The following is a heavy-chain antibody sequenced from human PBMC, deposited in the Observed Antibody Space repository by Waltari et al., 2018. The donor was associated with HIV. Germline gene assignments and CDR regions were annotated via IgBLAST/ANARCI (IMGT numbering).Heavy chain of an antibody. Sequence: QVQLVQSGAGVKKPGASVKVSCKGSGYTFTTYAMNWVRQAPGQRLEWMGWINVGNGKTKYSEKFQGRVTLTRDTSATIAYMELSSLTSEDTAVYYCARDLAAVAGHDYWGQGTLVTVSS. CDR1: GYTFTTYA. CDR2: INVGNGKT. V-gene: IGHV1-3*01. J-gene: IGHJ4*02. CDR3: ARDLAAVAGHDY. D-gene: IGHD6-19*01.